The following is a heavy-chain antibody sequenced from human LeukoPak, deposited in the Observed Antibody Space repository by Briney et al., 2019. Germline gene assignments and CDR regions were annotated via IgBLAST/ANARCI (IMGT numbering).Heavy chain of an antibody. D-gene: IGHD3-22*01. V-gene: IGHV3-21*01. Sequence: GGSLRLSCAASGFTFSRYSMNWVRQAPGKGLEWVASISSTSTFIYYADSVKGRFTISRDNAKNSLYLQMDSLRAEDTAVYYCARDGKDSMIVVVTAEYFQHWGQGTLVTVSS. J-gene: IGHJ1*01. CDR1: GFTFSRYS. CDR3: ARDGKDSMIVVVTAEYFQH. CDR2: ISSTSTFI.